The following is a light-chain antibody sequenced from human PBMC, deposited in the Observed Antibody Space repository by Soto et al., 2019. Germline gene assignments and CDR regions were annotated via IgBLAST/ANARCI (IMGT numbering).Light chain of an antibody. J-gene: IGKJ1*01. CDR1: QTISSW. Sequence: LSGSVGDRVTITCRASQTISSWFAWYQQKPGKAPKLLIYKASTLKSGVPSRFSGSGSGTEFTLTISSLQPDDFAPYYCQHYNSYSEAFGQGTKVDIK. V-gene: IGKV1-5*03. CDR3: QHYNSYSEA. CDR2: KAS.